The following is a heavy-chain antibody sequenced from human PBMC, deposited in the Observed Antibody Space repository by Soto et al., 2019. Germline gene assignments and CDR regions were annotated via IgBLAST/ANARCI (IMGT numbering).Heavy chain of an antibody. V-gene: IGHV1-2*04. CDR1: GYTFTGYY. CDR3: ARSRAAALSRYFQH. D-gene: IGHD6-13*01. CDR2: INPNSGGT. J-gene: IGHJ1*01. Sequence: ASVKVSCKASGYTFTGYYMHWVRQAPGQGLEWMGWINPNSGGTNYAQKFQGWVTMTRDTSISTAYMELSRLRSDDTAVYYCARSRAAALSRYFQHWGQGTLVTVSS.